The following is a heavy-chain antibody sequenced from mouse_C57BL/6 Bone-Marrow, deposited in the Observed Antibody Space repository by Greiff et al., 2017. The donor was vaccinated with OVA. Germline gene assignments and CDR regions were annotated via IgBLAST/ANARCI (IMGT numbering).Heavy chain of an antibody. CDR1: GFTFSDYG. Sequence: DVKLVESGGGLVKPGGSLKLSCAASGFTFSDYGMHWVRQAPEKGLEWVAYISSGSSTIYYADTVKGRFTISRDNAKNTLFLQMTSLRSEDTAMYYCARGTVVDYFDYWGQGTTLTVSS. J-gene: IGHJ2*01. V-gene: IGHV5-17*01. CDR3: ARGTVVDYFDY. CDR2: ISSGSSTI. D-gene: IGHD1-1*01.